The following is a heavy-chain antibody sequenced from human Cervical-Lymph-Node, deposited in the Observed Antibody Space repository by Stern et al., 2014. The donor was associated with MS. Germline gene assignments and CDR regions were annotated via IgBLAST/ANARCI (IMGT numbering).Heavy chain of an antibody. J-gene: IGHJ4*02. Sequence: EVQLVESGADVKKPGESLKISCQGSEYSFTSYWIGWVRQMPGKGLEWMGIIHPVDSDTRYSPSFQGQVTISADKSIRTAYLQWSSLKASDTAMYYCARHNAAGTGFDYWGQGTLVTVSS. CDR1: EYSFTSYW. CDR3: ARHNAAGTGFDY. CDR2: IHPVDSDT. V-gene: IGHV5-51*01. D-gene: IGHD6-13*01.